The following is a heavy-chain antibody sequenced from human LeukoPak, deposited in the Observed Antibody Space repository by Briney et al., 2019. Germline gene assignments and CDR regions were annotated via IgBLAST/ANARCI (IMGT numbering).Heavy chain of an antibody. J-gene: IGHJ4*02. V-gene: IGHV3-7*03. CDR1: GFTFSYHW. Sequence: SGGSLRLSCAASGFTFSYHWMTWVRQAPGKGLEWVANIKNDGAVKNYVDSVKGRFTISRDNAKNSLYLQMNSLRAEDTAVYYCAKGYSYGYEGYFDYWGQGTLVTVSS. CDR2: IKNDGAVK. D-gene: IGHD5-18*01. CDR3: AKGYSYGYEGYFDY.